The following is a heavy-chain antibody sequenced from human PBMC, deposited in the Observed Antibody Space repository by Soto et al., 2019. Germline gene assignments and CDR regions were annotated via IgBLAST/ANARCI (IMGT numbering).Heavy chain of an antibody. D-gene: IGHD3-10*01. CDR1: GFTFSSYA. V-gene: IGHV3-23*01. CDR3: AKDPGGNGGVGEQDY. Sequence: EVQLLESGGGLVQPGGSLRLSCAASGFTFSSYAMSWVRQAPGKGLEWVSAISGSGGSTYYADSVKGRFTISRDNSKNPLYLQMNSLRAEDTAVYYCAKDPGGNGGVGEQDYWGQGTLVTVSS. CDR2: ISGSGGST. J-gene: IGHJ4*02.